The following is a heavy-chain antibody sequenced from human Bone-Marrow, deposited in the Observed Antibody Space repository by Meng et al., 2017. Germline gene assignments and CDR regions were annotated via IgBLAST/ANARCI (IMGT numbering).Heavy chain of an antibody. CDR1: AGAVSSGNW. CDR2: CNNSWTT. Sequence: QQQQPQPRGPLVMPPWPTSSPSGASAGAVSSGNWGTWVRQPQAQARDCVGECNNSWTTNYNPSLRGPVTIPVATTKNTSTLRLSPVPAADTAVYSGAASSGSWRIDSWGQGTLVTVSS. CDR3: AASSGSWRIDS. J-gene: IGHJ4*02. D-gene: IGHD5-18*01. V-gene: IGHV4-4*01.